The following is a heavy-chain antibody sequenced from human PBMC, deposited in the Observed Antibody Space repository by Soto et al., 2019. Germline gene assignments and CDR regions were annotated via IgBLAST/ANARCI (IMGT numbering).Heavy chain of an antibody. CDR1: GGSISSYY. CDR2: IYYSGST. J-gene: IGHJ6*03. D-gene: IGHD2-15*01. Sequence: SETLSLTCTVSGGSISSYYWSWIRQPPGKGLEWIGYIYYSGSTNYNPSLKSRVTISVDTSKNQFSLKLSSVTAADTAVYYCARVRGLDYYYYMDVWGKGTTVTV. CDR3: ARVRGLDYYYYMDV. V-gene: IGHV4-59*01.